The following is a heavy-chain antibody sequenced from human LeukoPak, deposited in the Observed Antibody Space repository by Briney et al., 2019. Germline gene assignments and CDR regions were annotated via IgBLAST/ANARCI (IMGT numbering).Heavy chain of an antibody. V-gene: IGHV1-58*02. CDR1: GFTFTSSA. CDR3: AAEVVYDLTPSKGFDP. Sequence: TSVKVSCKASGFTFTSSAMQWVRQARGQRLEWIGWIVVGSGNTNYAQKFQERVTITRDMSTSTAYMELSSLRSEDTAVYYCAAEVVYDLTPSKGFDPWGQETLVTVSS. CDR2: IVVGSGNT. D-gene: IGHD3-3*01. J-gene: IGHJ5*02.